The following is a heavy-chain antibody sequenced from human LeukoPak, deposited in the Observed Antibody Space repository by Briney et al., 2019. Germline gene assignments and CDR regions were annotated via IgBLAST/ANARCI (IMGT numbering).Heavy chain of an antibody. Sequence: SQTLSLTCTVSGGSISSGGYYWSWIRQHPGTGLEWIGYIYYSGSTYYNPSLKSRVTISVDTSKNQFSLKLSSVTAADTAVYYCARDPLLRGGFDPWGQGTLVTVSS. D-gene: IGHD3-10*01. CDR2: IYYSGST. J-gene: IGHJ5*02. CDR3: ARDPLLRGGFDP. V-gene: IGHV4-31*03. CDR1: GGSISSGGYY.